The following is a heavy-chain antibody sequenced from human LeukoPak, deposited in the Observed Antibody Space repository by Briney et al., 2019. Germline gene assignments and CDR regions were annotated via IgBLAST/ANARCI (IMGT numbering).Heavy chain of an antibody. J-gene: IGHJ6*03. CDR3: ARGPDSSGYYYVGYYYYMDI. Sequence: GGSLRLSCAASGFTFSDYYMSWIRQAPGKGLEWVSYISSSGSTIYYADSVKGRFTISRDNAKNSLYLQMNSLRAEDTAVYYCARGPDSSGYYYVGYYYYMDIWGKGTTVTVSS. V-gene: IGHV3-11*01. CDR2: ISSSGSTI. CDR1: GFTFSDYY. D-gene: IGHD3-22*01.